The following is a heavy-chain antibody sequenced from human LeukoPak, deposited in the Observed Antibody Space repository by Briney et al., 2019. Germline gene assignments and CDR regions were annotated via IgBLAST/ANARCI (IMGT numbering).Heavy chain of an antibody. CDR2: IYYSGST. CDR1: DDSITSSSYY. V-gene: IGHV4-39*07. J-gene: IGHJ4*02. Sequence: SETLSLTCTVSDDSITSSSYYWAWIRQSPGKGLEFIGTIYYSGSTDYNPSLKSRVTISVDTSKNQFSLKLTSVTAADTAVYYCAGARIAEAGFSFDYWGQGTLVTVSS. CDR3: AGARIAEAGFSFDY. D-gene: IGHD6-13*01.